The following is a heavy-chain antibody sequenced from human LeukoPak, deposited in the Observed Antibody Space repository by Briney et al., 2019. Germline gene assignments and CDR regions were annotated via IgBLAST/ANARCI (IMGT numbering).Heavy chain of an antibody. J-gene: IGHJ4*02. V-gene: IGHV1-46*01. Sequence: GASVKVPCKASGYTFTRYYIHWVRQAPGQGLEWMGIINPSGGSTSYAQKFQGRVTMTRDTSTSTVYMELSSLRSEDTAVYYCARGWSQGEVSYYFDYWGQGTLVTVSS. D-gene: IGHD2-15*01. CDR1: GYTFTRYY. CDR3: ARGWSQGEVSYYFDY. CDR2: INPSGGST.